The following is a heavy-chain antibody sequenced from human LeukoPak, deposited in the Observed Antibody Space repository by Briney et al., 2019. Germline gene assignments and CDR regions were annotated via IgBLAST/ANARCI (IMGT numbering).Heavy chain of an antibody. CDR2: ISHDGSNQ. CDR3: AREGYYAFDI. D-gene: IGHD3-22*01. J-gene: IGHJ3*02. CDR1: GFTFSNFG. Sequence: GGSLRLSCAASGFTFSNFGIHWVRQAPGKGLEWVALISHDGSNQYYPDSVKGRFTISRDNSENTLSLHMNCLRAEDTAMYYCAREGYYAFDIWGQGTMVTVSS. V-gene: IGHV3-30-3*01.